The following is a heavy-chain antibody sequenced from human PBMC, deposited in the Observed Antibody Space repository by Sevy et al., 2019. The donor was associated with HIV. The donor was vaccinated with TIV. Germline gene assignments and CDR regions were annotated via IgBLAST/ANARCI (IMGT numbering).Heavy chain of an antibody. J-gene: IGHJ6*03. V-gene: IGHV3-21*01. CDR1: GFTFSTYN. Sequence: GVSLRLSCAASGFTFSTYNMNWVRQAPGKGLEWVSSISRSSSYIYYGDSVKGRFTISRDNAKNSLYLQMNSLRAEDTALYYCAGLYCSSTSCRLGDYYMDVWGKGTTVTVSS. CDR3: AGLYCSSTSCRLGDYYMDV. D-gene: IGHD2-2*01. CDR2: ISRSSSYI.